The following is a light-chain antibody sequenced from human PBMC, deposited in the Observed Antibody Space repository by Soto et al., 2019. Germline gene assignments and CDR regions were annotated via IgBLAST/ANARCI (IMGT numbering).Light chain of an antibody. CDR2: GAS. CDR3: QQYGSSPRT. CDR1: QTVSDNS. V-gene: IGKV3-20*01. J-gene: IGKJ5*01. Sequence: EKGVYQSPGTLSLSPRERATLSCRASQTVSDNSLAWYQQKVGRAPSALIYGASNRATGIPDRFSGGGSGTDFTLTITRLEPEDFAVYYCQQYGSSPRTFGQGTRLEIK.